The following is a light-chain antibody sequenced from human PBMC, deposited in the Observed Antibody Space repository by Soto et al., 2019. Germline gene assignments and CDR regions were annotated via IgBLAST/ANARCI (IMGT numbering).Light chain of an antibody. CDR1: SSNIGNNY. V-gene: IGLV1-51*02. CDR3: GTWDSSLSAGWV. CDR2: ENN. J-gene: IGLJ1*01. Sequence: GSSSNIGNNYVSWYQQLPGTAPKLLIYENNKRPSGIPDRFSGSKSGTSATLGITGLQTGDEADYYCGTWDSSLSAGWVFGTGTKVTVL.